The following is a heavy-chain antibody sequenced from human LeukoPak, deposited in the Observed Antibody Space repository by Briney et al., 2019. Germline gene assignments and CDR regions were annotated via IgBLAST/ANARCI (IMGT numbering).Heavy chain of an antibody. Sequence: SETLSLTCAVYGGSFSGYYWSWIRQPPGKGLEWIGEINHSGSTNYNPSLKSRVTISVDTSKNQFSLKLSSVTAADTAVYYCTRSYGDYSPDWFDPWGQGTLVTVSS. V-gene: IGHV4-34*01. CDR3: TRSYGDYSPDWFDP. CDR2: INHSGST. CDR1: GGSFSGYY. J-gene: IGHJ5*02. D-gene: IGHD4-17*01.